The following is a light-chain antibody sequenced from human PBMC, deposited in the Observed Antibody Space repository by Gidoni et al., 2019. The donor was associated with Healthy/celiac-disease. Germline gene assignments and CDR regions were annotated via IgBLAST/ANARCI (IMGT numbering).Light chain of an antibody. CDR3: QQYGSSWWT. V-gene: IGKV3-20*01. J-gene: IGKJ1*01. CDR2: GAS. Sequence: IVLTQSPGTLSLSPGERATLSCRASQSVSSSYLAWYQQKPGQAPRLLVSGASSRATGIPDRFSGSGSGTDFTLTISRLEPEDFAVYYCQQYGSSWWTFGQGTKVEIK. CDR1: QSVSSSY.